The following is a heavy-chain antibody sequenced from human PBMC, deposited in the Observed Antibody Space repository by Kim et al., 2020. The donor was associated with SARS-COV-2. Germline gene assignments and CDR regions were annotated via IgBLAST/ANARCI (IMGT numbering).Heavy chain of an antibody. CDR1: GFTFSSFA. CDR3: ARDIPGVRIDY. CDR2: IAHDALSN. J-gene: IGHJ4*02. V-gene: IGHV3-30*04. Sequence: GRSLRLSCAASGFTFSSFAMHWVRQAPGKGLEWVAVIAHDALSNKYADSVKGRFTISRDNSKNTIDLQMDSLRGEDTAVYYCARDIPGVRIDYWGQGTLVTVSS. D-gene: IGHD2-21*01.